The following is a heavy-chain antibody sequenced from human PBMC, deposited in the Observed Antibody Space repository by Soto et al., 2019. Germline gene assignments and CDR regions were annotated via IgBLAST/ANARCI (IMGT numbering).Heavy chain of an antibody. J-gene: IGHJ6*02. D-gene: IGHD2-2*01. V-gene: IGHV3-30-3*01. CDR2: ISYDGSNK. CDR3: ARDPYSISTSCYEGDYYYGMDV. CDR1: GFTFSSYA. Sequence: QVQLVESGGGVVQPGRSLRLSCAASGFTFSSYAMHWVRQAPGKGLEWVEVISYDGSNKYYADSVKRRFTISRDNFKNTLYLQMYSLRAEDTAVYYCARDPYSISTSCYEGDYYYGMDVWGQGTTVTVSS.